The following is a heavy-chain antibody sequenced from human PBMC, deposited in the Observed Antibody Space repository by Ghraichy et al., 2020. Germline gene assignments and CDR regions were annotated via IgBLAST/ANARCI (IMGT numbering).Heavy chain of an antibody. J-gene: IGHJ4*02. CDR3: ARTSSIAAFDY. Sequence: SQTLSLTCTVSGGSISSYYWSWIRQPPGKGLEWIGYIYYSGSTNYNPSLKSRVTISVDTSKNQFSLKLSSVTAADTAVYYCARTSSIAAFDYWGQGTLVTVSS. D-gene: IGHD6-6*01. CDR1: GGSISSYY. V-gene: IGHV4-59*01. CDR2: IYYSGST.